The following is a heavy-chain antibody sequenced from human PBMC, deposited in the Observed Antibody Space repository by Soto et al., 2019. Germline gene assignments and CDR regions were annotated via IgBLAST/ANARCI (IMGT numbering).Heavy chain of an antibody. CDR2: IYTSGST. CDR3: ARDSGYDSSFDY. V-gene: IGHV4-4*07. J-gene: IGHJ4*02. CDR1: GGSFSSYY. Sequence: SETLSPPCTVLGGSFSSYYWSWFRQPTGKGLEWIGRIYTSGSTNYNPTLKSRVTMSVDTSKNQFSLKLSSVTAADSSFYYCARDSGYDSSFDYWGQGTLVTVSS. D-gene: IGHD5-12*01.